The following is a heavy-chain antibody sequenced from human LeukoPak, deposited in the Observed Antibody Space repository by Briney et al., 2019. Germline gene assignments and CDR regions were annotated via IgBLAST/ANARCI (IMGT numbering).Heavy chain of an antibody. CDR2: IYYSGST. J-gene: IGHJ4*02. CDR3: ARQSGWLHLFDY. CDR1: GGSISSYY. Sequence: SETLSLTCTVSGGSISSYYWSWVRQPPGKGLEWIGYIYYSGSTNYNPSLKGRVTLSVDTSNNQFSLKRSSVTAADTAVYYCARQSGWLHLFDYWGQGTLVTVSS. D-gene: IGHD6-19*01. V-gene: IGHV4-59*01.